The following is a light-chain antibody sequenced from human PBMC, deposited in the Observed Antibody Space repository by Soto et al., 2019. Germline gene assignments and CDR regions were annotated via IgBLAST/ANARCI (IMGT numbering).Light chain of an antibody. CDR3: CSYAGKYTFL. CDR2: EVS. Sequence: QSALTQPPSASGSPGQSVTISCTGTSSDVGGYNYVSWYQQHPGKAPKLMIYEVSKRPSGVPDRFSGSKSGNTASLTISGLQAEDESDYYCCSYAGKYTFLFGAGTKLTVL. J-gene: IGLJ2*01. CDR1: SSDVGGYNY. V-gene: IGLV2-8*01.